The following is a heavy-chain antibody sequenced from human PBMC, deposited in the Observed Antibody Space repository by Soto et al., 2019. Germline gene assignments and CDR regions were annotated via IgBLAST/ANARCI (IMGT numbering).Heavy chain of an antibody. V-gene: IGHV3-64D*08. D-gene: IGHD2-15*01. CDR1: GITFRNYA. Sequence: PGGSLRLSCSVSGITFRNYAMHWVRQAPGRGLEYVSGITSDGDNTWHADSVKDRFTISRDNSDDTLYLQMSSLRVEDTAKYYCVKGNQLLRYYFEFWGPVTLVTVSS. J-gene: IGHJ4*01. CDR3: VKGNQLLRYYFEF. CDR2: ITSDGDNT.